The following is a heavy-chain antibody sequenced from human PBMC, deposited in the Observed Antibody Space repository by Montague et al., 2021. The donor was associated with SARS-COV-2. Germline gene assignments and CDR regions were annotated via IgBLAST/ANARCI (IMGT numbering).Heavy chain of an antibody. V-gene: IGHV4-61*01. CDR2: IYYNGII. Sequence: SETLSLTCTASSGSISSSTYFWNWIRQPPGKGLEWIGYIYYNGIINYSPSLKRRVIISIDTSKNQFSLKVNFVTAADTAVYYCARARDSPQEYYYDSSGFDYWGQGTLVTVSS. D-gene: IGHD3-22*01. J-gene: IGHJ4*02. CDR1: SGSISSSTYF. CDR3: ARARDSPQEYYYDSSGFDY.